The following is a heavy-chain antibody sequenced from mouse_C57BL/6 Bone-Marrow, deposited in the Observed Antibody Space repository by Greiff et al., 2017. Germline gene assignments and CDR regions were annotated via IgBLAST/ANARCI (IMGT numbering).Heavy chain of an antibody. D-gene: IGHD2-4*01. J-gene: IGHJ2*01. V-gene: IGHV1-69*01. CDR1: GYTFTSYW. CDR3: AKEGLYDYPDY. CDR2: IDPSDSYT. Sequence: VQLQQPGAELVMPGASVKLSCKASGYTFTSYWMHWVKQRPGQGLEWIGEIDPSDSYTNYNQKFKGKSTLTVDKSSSTAYMQLSSLTSEDSEVYYCAKEGLYDYPDYWGQGTALTVSS.